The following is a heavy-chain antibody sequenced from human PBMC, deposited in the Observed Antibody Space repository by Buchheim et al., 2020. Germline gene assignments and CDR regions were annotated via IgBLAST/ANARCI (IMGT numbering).Heavy chain of an antibody. CDR1: GGSFSGYY. V-gene: IGHV4-34*01. CDR3: ARGIGYWSGGSGYSGQNDY. CDR2: INHSGST. Sequence: QVQLQQWGAGLLKPSETLSLTCAVYGGSFSGYYWSWIRQPPGKGLEWIGEINHSGSTNYNPSLKSRVTISVDTSKNQFSLKLSSVTAADTAVYYCARGIGYWSGGSGYSGQNDYWGQGTL. J-gene: IGHJ4*02. D-gene: IGHD2-15*01.